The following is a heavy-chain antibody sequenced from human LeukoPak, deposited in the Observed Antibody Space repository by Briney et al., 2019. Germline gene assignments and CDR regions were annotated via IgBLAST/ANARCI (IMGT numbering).Heavy chain of an antibody. CDR3: ASLYCSGGSCYSPWDY. Sequence: PSETLSLTCTVSGGSISSSSYYWGRLRQPPGKGLEWIGSIYYSGSTYYDPSLKSRVTISVDTSKNQFTLKLSSVTAADTAVYYCASLYCSGGSCYSPWDYWGQGTLVTVSS. CDR2: IYYSGST. J-gene: IGHJ4*02. CDR1: GGSISSSSYY. D-gene: IGHD2-15*01. V-gene: IGHV4-39*01.